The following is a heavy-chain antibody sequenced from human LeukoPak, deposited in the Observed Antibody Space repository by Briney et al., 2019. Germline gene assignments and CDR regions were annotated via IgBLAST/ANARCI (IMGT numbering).Heavy chain of an antibody. CDR3: ARDRGYDSSGYYYSPAWYFDY. CDR2: IYYSGST. CDR1: GGSISSYY. V-gene: IGHV4-59*01. Sequence: MSSETLSLTCTVSGGSISSYYWSWIRQPPGKGLEWIGYIYYSGSTNYNPSLKSRVTISVDTSKNQFSLKLSFVTAADTAVYYCARDRGYDSSGYYYSPAWYFDYWGQGTLVTVSS. D-gene: IGHD3-22*01. J-gene: IGHJ4*02.